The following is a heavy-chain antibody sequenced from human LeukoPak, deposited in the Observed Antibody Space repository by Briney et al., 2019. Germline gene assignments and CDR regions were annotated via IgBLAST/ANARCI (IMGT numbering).Heavy chain of an antibody. D-gene: IGHD3/OR15-3a*01. CDR2: IYTSGST. V-gene: IGHV4-61*02. Sequence: SQTLSLTCTVSGGSISSGSYYWSWIRQPAGKGLEWIGRIYTSGSTNYNPSLKSRVTISVDTSKNQFSLKLSSVTAADTAVYYCARDLDWGPGQDYYYYMDVWGKGTTVTVSS. CDR1: GGSISSGSYY. CDR3: ARDLDWGPGQDYYYYMDV. J-gene: IGHJ6*03.